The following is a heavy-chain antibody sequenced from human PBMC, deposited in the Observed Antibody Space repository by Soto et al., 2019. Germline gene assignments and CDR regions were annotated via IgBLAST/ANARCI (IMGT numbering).Heavy chain of an antibody. CDR2: IYYSAST. Sequence: SETLSLTCTVSGRSISSYYWSWIRQPPGKGLEWIGYIYYSASTNYSPSLKSRVTISVDTSKNQFSLNLSSVTAADTAVYYCARHLPYCGGDCYSLDYWGQGTLVTVS. V-gene: IGHV4-59*08. CDR1: GRSISSYY. J-gene: IGHJ4*02. CDR3: ARHLPYCGGDCYSLDY. D-gene: IGHD2-21*02.